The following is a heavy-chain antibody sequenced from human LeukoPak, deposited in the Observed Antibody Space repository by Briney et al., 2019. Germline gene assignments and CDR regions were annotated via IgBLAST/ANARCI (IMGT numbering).Heavy chain of an antibody. Sequence: PSETLSLTCTVSGGSISSSSYYWGWIRQPPGKGLECIGSIYHSGSTYYNPSLKSRVTISVDTSKNQFSLKLSSVTAADTAVYYCASQRGDSGYDLGIFKYYYYYMDVWGKGTTVTVSS. CDR2: IYHSGST. J-gene: IGHJ6*03. CDR1: GGSISSSSYY. D-gene: IGHD5-12*01. CDR3: ASQRGDSGYDLGIFKYYYYYMDV. V-gene: IGHV4-39*07.